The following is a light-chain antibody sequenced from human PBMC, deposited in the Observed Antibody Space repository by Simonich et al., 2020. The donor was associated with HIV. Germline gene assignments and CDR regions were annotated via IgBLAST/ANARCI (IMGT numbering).Light chain of an antibody. V-gene: IGKV4-1*01. CDR2: WAS. Sequence: DIVMTQSPDSLAVSLGERATINCKSSRNILYNSNNKNYLAWYQQKPGQPPNLLIYWASTRESGVPDRFSASGSGTEFTLTISSMQSEDFAVYYCQQYNNWPPTWTFGQGTKVEIK. CDR3: QQYNNWPPTWT. J-gene: IGKJ1*01. CDR1: RNILYNSNNKNY.